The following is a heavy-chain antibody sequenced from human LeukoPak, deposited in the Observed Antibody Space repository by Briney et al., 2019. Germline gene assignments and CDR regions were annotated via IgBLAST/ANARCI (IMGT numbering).Heavy chain of an antibody. CDR3: ARGLRARDAFDI. V-gene: IGHV1-18*01. CDR2: INPNSGGT. Sequence: GWINPNSGGTNYAQKLQGRVTMTTDTSTSTAYMELRSLRSDDTAVYYCARGLRARDAFDIWGQGTMVTVSS. J-gene: IGHJ3*02.